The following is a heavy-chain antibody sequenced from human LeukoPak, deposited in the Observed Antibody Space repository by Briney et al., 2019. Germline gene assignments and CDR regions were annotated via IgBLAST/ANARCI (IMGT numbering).Heavy chain of an antibody. J-gene: IGHJ4*02. CDR1: GGSFSGYY. CDR2: INHSGST. V-gene: IGHV4-34*01. D-gene: IGHD4-23*01. CDR3: ARGLRWRGLGMDV. Sequence: SETLSLTCAVYGGSFSGYYWSWIRQPPGKGLEWIGEINHSGSTNYNLSLKSRVTISVDTSKHQFSLKLSSVTAADTAVYYCARGLRWRGLGMDVWGQGTLVTVSS.